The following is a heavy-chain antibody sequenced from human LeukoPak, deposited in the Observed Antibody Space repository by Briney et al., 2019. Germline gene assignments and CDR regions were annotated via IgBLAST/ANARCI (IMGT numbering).Heavy chain of an antibody. J-gene: IGHJ4*02. D-gene: IGHD6-13*01. CDR1: GFTFSDYY. V-gene: IGHV4-59*01. CDR3: AIGPKIPAGIDGDYYFDY. Sequence: GSLRLSCAASGFTFSDYYMSWIRQPPGKGLEWIGFISYSGNTKYNPSLKSRVSISLDASKKQFSLQLISVTAADTAVYHCAIGPKIPAGIDGDYYFDYWGQGTPVTVSS. CDR2: ISYSGNT.